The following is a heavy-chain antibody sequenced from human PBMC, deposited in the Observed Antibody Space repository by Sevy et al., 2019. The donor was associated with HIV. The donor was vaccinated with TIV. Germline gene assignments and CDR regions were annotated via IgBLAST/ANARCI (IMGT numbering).Heavy chain of an antibody. CDR3: ARDREIPAVAGLFDY. CDR2: ISYDGSNK. V-gene: IGHV3-30-3*01. J-gene: IGHJ4*02. CDR1: GFSFSSYA. D-gene: IGHD6-19*01. Sequence: GGSLRLSCAASGFSFSSYAMHWVSQAPGKGLEWVAVISYDGSNKYYADSVKGRFTISRDNSKNTLYLQMNSLRAEDTAVYYCARDREIPAVAGLFDYWGQGTLVTVSS.